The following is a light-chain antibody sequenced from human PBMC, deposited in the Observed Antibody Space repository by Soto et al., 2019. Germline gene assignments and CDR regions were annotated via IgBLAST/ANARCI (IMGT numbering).Light chain of an antibody. CDR2: EVS. CDR3: SSFTSSTTLVV. J-gene: IGLJ1*01. V-gene: IGLV2-14*01. Sequence: QSVLTQPASVSGSPGQSITISCNGTSRDVGGYNYVSWYQQHPDRAPKVMIYEVSNRPSGVSNRFSGSKSGNTASLTISGLQAEDEADYYCSSFTSSTTLVVFGTGTKVTVL. CDR1: SRDVGGYNY.